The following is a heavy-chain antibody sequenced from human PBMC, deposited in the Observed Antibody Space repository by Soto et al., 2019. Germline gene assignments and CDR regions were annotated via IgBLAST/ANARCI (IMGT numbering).Heavy chain of an antibody. J-gene: IGHJ5*02. CDR3: ARSSYYYDSSGYFFSWFDP. CDR1: GGSISSYY. D-gene: IGHD3-22*01. Sequence: SETLSLTCTVSGGSISSYYWSWIRQPPGKELQYIGYIYYSDSANYNPSLKSRVTISVDTSKNQFFLTLKSVTAADTAVYFCARSSYYYDSSGYFFSWFDPCGQVTLVTVSS. V-gene: IGHV4-59*08. CDR2: IYYSDSA.